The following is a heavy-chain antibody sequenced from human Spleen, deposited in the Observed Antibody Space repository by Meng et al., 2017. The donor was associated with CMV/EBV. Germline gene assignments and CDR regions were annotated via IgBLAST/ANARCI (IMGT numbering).Heavy chain of an antibody. D-gene: IGHD2-15*01. V-gene: IGHV5-51*01. CDR1: GYSFTSYC. CDR3: ARLQDDIVVVVAAPGAFDI. CDR2: IDPDDSAT. Sequence: GESLKISCKGSGYSFTSYCIGWVRQMPGKGLEWMAFIDPDDSATRYSPSFQGQVTISVDKSIRTAYLQWSSLKASDTAMYYCARLQDDIVVVVAAPGAFDIWGQGTMVTVSS. J-gene: IGHJ3*02.